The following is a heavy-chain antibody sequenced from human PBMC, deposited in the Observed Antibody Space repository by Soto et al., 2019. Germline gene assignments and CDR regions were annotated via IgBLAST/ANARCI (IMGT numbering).Heavy chain of an antibody. CDR2: IYSGGTT. CDR3: AKGPLWFEGNYYYGMDV. V-gene: IGHV3-53*05. D-gene: IGHD3-10*01. J-gene: IGHJ6*02. CDR1: GFTVNNNH. Sequence: GWSLRLSCAASGFTVNNNHMSWVRQAPGKGLEWVSIIYSGGTTYYADSVKGRFTISRDNSKNTLYLQMNSLRAEDTAVYYCAKGPLWFEGNYYYGMDVWGQGTTVTVSS.